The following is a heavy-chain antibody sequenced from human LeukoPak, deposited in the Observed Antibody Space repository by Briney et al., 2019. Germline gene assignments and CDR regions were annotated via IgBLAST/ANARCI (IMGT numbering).Heavy chain of an antibody. D-gene: IGHD5-18*01. J-gene: IGHJ4*02. V-gene: IGHV3-33*01. Sequence: GGSLRLSCAASGFTFSSYGMHWVRQAPGKGLEWVAVIWYDGSSKYYADSVKGRFTVSRDNSKNTLYLQMNSLRAEDTAVYYCARGGHTAIGYWGQGTLVTVSS. CDR1: GFTFSSYG. CDR3: ARGGHTAIGY. CDR2: IWYDGSSK.